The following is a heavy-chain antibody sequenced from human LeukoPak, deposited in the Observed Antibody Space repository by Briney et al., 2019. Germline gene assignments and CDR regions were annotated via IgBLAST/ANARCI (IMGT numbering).Heavy chain of an antibody. CDR3: ASPPRGYYQHFDY. D-gene: IGHD1-26*01. Sequence: PETLSLTCSVSGGSISSSSYYWGWIRQPPGKGLEWIGTIYDSRRTFHSSSLKSRVTISVDTSKNQFSLKLSSVTAADTAVYYCASPPRGYYQHFDYWGQGTLVTVSS. J-gene: IGHJ4*02. V-gene: IGHV4-39*01. CDR2: IYDSRRT. CDR1: GGSISSSSYY.